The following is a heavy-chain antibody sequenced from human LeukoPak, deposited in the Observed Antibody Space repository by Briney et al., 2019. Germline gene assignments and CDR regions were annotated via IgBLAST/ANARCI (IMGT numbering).Heavy chain of an antibody. Sequence: ASVKVSCKASGGTFSSYAISWVRQAPGQGLEWMGGIIPIFGTANYAQKFQGRVTITTDESTSTAYMELSSLRSEDTAVYYCAAAGSYDSSGYYYPFDYWGQGTLVTVSS. J-gene: IGHJ4*02. D-gene: IGHD3-22*01. V-gene: IGHV1-69*05. CDR2: IIPIFGTA. CDR3: AAAGSYDSSGYYYPFDY. CDR1: GGTFSSYA.